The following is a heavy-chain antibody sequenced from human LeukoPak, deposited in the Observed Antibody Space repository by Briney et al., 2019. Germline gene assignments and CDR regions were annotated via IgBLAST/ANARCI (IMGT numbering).Heavy chain of an antibody. V-gene: IGHV3-30*02. J-gene: IGHJ4*02. Sequence: GGSLRLSCAASGFTFSSYGMHWVRQAPGKGLEWVAFIRYDGSNKYYADSVKGRFTISRDNSKNTLYLQMNSLRAEDTAVYYCAKDGVVVAATLFDYWGQGTLVTVSS. CDR3: AKDGVVVAATLFDY. CDR2: IRYDGSNK. CDR1: GFTFSSYG. D-gene: IGHD2-15*01.